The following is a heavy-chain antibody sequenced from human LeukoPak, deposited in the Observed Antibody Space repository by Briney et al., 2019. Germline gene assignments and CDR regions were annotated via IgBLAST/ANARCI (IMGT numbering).Heavy chain of an antibody. V-gene: IGHV1-18*01. CDR3: ARGDTHLWSPGDY. CDR2: ISPYNGNT. J-gene: IGHJ4*02. CDR1: GYTFTSQG. D-gene: IGHD5-18*01. Sequence: EASVKVSCKASGYTFTSQGIIWVRQAPGQGLEWMGWISPYNGNTNYAQKLQGRVTMTTDTSTNTAYMELGSLRSDDTAVYYCARGDTHLWSPGDYWGQGTLVTVSS.